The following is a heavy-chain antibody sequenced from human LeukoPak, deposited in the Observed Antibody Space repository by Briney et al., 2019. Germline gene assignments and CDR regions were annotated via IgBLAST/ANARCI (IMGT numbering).Heavy chain of an antibody. CDR2: IYSGGST. CDR1: GDSTSSGAYY. V-gene: IGHV4-61*02. CDR3: ATEGSIYYSDSSGYLGY. J-gene: IGHJ4*02. Sequence: SETLSLTCTVSGDSTSSGAYYWSWIRQPAGKGLEWIGRIYSGGSTNYNPSLKSRVTISVDTSKNQFSLKLSSVTAADTAVYYCATEGSIYYSDSSGYLGYWGQGTLVTVSS. D-gene: IGHD3-22*01.